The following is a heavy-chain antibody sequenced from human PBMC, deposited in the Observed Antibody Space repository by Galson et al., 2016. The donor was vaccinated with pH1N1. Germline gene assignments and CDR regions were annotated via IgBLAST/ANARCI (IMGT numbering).Heavy chain of an antibody. Sequence: LSLTCTVSGGSISSTSYYWGWIRQPPGRGLEWIGSIDYSGSTYYNPSLKSRVTISVDTSKNQFSLKLSSVTAADTAVYYCAGLGYGDYSNYFDYWGQGTLVTVSS. V-gene: IGHV4-39*01. D-gene: IGHD4-17*01. CDR3: AGLGYGDYSNYFDY. CDR1: GGSISSTSYY. J-gene: IGHJ4*02. CDR2: IDYSGST.